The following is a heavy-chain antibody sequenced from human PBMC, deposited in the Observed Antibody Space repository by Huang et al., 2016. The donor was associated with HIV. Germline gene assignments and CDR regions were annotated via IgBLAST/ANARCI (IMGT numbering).Heavy chain of an antibody. J-gene: IGHJ3*02. CDR1: GDSVSSSDYY. V-gene: IGHV4-61*08. CDR2: IYYNGNT. CDR3: ARDPYPRDAFDI. Sequence: QVQLQESGTGLVKPSETVSLTCSVSGDSVSSSDYYWNWIRQPPGKGLEWVGFIYYNGNTNYNPSLKSRVTISVDTSKNQFSLNLNSVTAADTAVYYCARDPYPRDAFDIWGQGTLLAVSS.